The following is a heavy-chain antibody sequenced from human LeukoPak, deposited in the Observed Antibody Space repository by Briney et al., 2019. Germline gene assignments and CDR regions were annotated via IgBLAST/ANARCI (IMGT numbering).Heavy chain of an antibody. Sequence: SETLSLTCTVSGGSISSYYWSWIRQPPGKGLEWIGYIYYSGSTNYNPSPKSRVTISVDTSKNQFSLKLSSVTAADTAVYYCARGRGSLDYWGQGTLVTVSS. D-gene: IGHD2-15*01. CDR2: IYYSGST. J-gene: IGHJ4*02. CDR1: GGSISSYY. CDR3: ARGRGSLDY. V-gene: IGHV4-59*01.